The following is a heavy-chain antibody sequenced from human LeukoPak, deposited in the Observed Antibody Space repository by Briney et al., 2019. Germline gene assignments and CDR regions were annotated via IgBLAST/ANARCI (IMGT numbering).Heavy chain of an antibody. D-gene: IGHD1-14*01. CDR3: ARGDRVAGD. J-gene: IGHJ4*02. Sequence: PGGSLRLSCAASGFTFSAYYMSWIRNAPGKGLEWVSYISGSSTDTNYADSVKGRFIISRDNAKNSLYLQMNRLRAEDTAVYYCARGDRVAGDWGQGTLVTVSS. CDR1: GFTFSAYY. V-gene: IGHV3-11*05. CDR2: ISGSSTDT.